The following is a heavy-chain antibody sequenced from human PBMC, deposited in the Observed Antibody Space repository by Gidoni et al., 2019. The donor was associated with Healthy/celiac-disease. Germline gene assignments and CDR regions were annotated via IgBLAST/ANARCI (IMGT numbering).Heavy chain of an antibody. CDR2: ISSSSSYI. D-gene: IGHD6-13*01. J-gene: IGHJ1*01. V-gene: IGHV3-21*01. CDR3: ARDVAAAGTSGKAFQH. Sequence: EVQLVESGGGLVKPGGSLRLSCAASGFTFSRYSMNWVRQAPGKGLEWVSSISSSSSYIYYADSVKGRFTISRDNAKNSLYLQMNSLRAEDTAVYYCARDVAAAGTSGKAFQHWGQGTLVTVSS. CDR1: GFTFSRYS.